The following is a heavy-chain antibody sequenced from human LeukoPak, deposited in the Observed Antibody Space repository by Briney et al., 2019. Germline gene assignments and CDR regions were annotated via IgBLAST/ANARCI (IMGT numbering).Heavy chain of an antibody. CDR3: ARKRILRFLEWLLPYGMDV. Sequence: SETLSLTCAAYGGSFSGYYWSGIRQPPGKGLEWIGEINHSGSTNYKPSLKSRVTISVDTSKNQFSLKLSSVTAADTAVYYCARKRILRFLEWLLPYGMDVWGQGTTVTVSS. CDR2: INHSGST. J-gene: IGHJ6*02. V-gene: IGHV4-34*01. CDR1: GGSFSGYY. D-gene: IGHD3-3*01.